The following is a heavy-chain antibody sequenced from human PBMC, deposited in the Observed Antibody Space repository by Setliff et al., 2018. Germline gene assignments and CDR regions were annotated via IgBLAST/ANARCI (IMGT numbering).Heavy chain of an antibody. CDR3: ASDSGALGYCTGGICYDY. V-gene: IGHV4-39*07. J-gene: IGHJ4*02. D-gene: IGHD2-15*01. CDR2: IYYSGTT. CDR1: GGSISSGSNY. Sequence: SETLSLTCTVSGGSISSGSNYWGWIRQPPGKGLEWIGTIYYSGTTYYSPSLNSRVTISVDTSKNQFSRKLSSVTAADPAVYYRASDSGALGYCTGGICYDYWGQGTLVTVSS.